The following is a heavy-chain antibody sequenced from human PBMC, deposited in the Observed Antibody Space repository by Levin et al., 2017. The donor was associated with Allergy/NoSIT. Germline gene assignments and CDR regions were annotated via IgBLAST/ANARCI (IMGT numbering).Heavy chain of an antibody. CDR3: ARLAGFSRGWYLPY. CDR2: INHRGSA. D-gene: IGHD6-19*01. J-gene: IGHJ4*02. V-gene: IGHV4-34*01. CDR1: GGSLSGYY. Sequence: SETLSLTCAVSGGSLSGYYWTWIRQPPGKGLEWIGEINHRGSAAYNPSLNSRITMSVDTSKNQFSLNLISVTAADTAMYYGARLAGFSRGWYLPYWGQGTLVTVSS.